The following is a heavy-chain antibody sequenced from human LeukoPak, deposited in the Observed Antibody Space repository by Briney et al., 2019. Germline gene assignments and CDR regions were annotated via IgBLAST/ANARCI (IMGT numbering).Heavy chain of an antibody. D-gene: IGHD6-13*01. V-gene: IGHV3-48*04. Sequence: GSLRLSCAASGFTFSSYSMNWVRQAPGKGLEWVSYISSSSSTMYYADSVKGRFTISRDNAKNSLYLQMNSLRAEDTAVYYCARDTAAGTFDYWGQGTLVTVSS. J-gene: IGHJ4*02. CDR3: ARDTAAGTFDY. CDR1: GFTFSSYS. CDR2: ISSSSSTM.